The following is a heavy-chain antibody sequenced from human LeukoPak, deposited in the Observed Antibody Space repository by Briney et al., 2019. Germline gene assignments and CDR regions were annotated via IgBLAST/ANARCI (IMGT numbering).Heavy chain of an antibody. V-gene: IGHV3-53*04. J-gene: IGHJ4*02. Sequence: GGSLRLSCAASGFTVSTNCMTWVRQAPGKGLEWVSTIYSGGTTYYADSVMGRFTISRHNSRNTLYLQMNSLRAEDTAAYYCARVDTVMAYYFDLWGQGTLVTVSS. CDR1: GFTVSTNC. CDR3: ARVDTVMAYYFDL. D-gene: IGHD5-18*01. CDR2: IYSGGTT.